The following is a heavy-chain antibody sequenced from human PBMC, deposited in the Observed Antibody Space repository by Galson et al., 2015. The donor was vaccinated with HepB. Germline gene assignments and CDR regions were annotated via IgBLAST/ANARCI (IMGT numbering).Heavy chain of an antibody. V-gene: IGHV3-23*01. D-gene: IGHD3-22*01. Sequence: SLRLSCAASGFTFSSYAMSWVRQAPGKGLEWVSAISGSGGSTYYADSVKGRFTISRDNSKNTLYLQMNSLRAEDTAVYYCAKDLVGNTMIVVAYAFDIWGQGTMVTVSS. CDR1: GFTFSSYA. J-gene: IGHJ3*02. CDR3: AKDLVGNTMIVVAYAFDI. CDR2: ISGSGGST.